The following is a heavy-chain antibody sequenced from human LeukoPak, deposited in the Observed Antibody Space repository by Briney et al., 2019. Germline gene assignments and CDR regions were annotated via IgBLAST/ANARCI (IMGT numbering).Heavy chain of an antibody. CDR3: AGSGMTTVNYNWFDP. V-gene: IGHV1-69*06. D-gene: IGHD4-17*01. Sequence: SVKVSCKASGGTFNNFAISWVRQAPGQGLEWIGGIIPIFGTPNYAQKFQGRVTITADKSTNTAYMELRSLRSDDTALYYCAGSGMTTVNYNWFDPWGQGTLVTVSS. CDR2: IIPIFGTP. J-gene: IGHJ5*02. CDR1: GGTFNNFA.